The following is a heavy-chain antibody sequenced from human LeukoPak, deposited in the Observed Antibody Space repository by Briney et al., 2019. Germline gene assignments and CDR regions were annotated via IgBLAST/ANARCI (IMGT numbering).Heavy chain of an antibody. Sequence: PSETLSLTCTVSGGSISSSTYYWGWIRQPPGKGLEWIGSIYYSGSTYYNPSLKSRVTISVDTSKNQFSLKLSSVTAADTAVYYCARHPRRSSWLRGLNYFDYWGQGTLVTVSS. J-gene: IGHJ4*02. CDR2: IYYSGST. CDR3: ARHPRRSSWLRGLNYFDY. CDR1: GGSISSSTYY. V-gene: IGHV4-39*01. D-gene: IGHD5-12*01.